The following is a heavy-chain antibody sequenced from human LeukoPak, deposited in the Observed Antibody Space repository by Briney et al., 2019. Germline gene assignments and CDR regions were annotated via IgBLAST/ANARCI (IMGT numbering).Heavy chain of an antibody. CDR1: GFTFSSYA. J-gene: IGHJ3*02. CDR2: ISGSGGST. Sequence: GGSLRLSCAASGFTFSSYAMSWVRQAPGKGLEWVSAISGSGGSTYYADSVKGRFTISRDNAKNSLYLQMNSLRAEDTAVYYCARTLELPDRPDIWGQGTMVTVSS. CDR3: ARTLELPDRPDI. D-gene: IGHD1-7*01. V-gene: IGHV3-23*01.